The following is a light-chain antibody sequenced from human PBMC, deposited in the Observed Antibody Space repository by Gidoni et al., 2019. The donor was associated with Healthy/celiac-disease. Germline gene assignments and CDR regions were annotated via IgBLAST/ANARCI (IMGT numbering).Light chain of an antibody. J-gene: IGKJ3*01. CDR3: QQRSDWPPGFT. V-gene: IGKV3-11*01. CDR1: QSSSIY. CDR2: DAS. Sequence: EIVLTQSPATLSLSPGERATLSCRTSQSSSIYLAWYQQKPGQAPRLLIYDASNRATGIPARCSGSGSGTDFTLTISSLEPEDFAVYYCQQRSDWPPGFTFGPGTKVGIK.